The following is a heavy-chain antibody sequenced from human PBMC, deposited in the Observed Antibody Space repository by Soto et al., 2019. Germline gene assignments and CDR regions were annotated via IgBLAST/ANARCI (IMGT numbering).Heavy chain of an antibody. Sequence: EVQLVESGGGLVQPGGSLRLSCAASGFTFSNYWMSWVRQAPGKGLEWVANIKPDGSEKYYVDSLKGRFTISRDNAKNSLYIQMNSLRAEDTAVYYCARGSGWYFYWGQGTLVTVSS. CDR1: GFTFSNYW. CDR3: ARGSGWYFY. D-gene: IGHD6-19*01. J-gene: IGHJ4*02. CDR2: IKPDGSEK. V-gene: IGHV3-7*01.